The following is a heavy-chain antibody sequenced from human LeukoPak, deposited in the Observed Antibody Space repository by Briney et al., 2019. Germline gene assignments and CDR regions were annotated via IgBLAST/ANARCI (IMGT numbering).Heavy chain of an antibody. V-gene: IGHV3-48*01. D-gene: IGHD3-16*01. CDR1: GFTFSSYS. J-gene: IGHJ4*02. CDR2: ISSSSSTI. CDR3: ARDHNWGFDY. Sequence: PGGSLRLSCAASGFTFSSYSMNWVRQAPGKGLEWVSYISSSSSTIYYADSVKGRFTISRDNAKNSLYLQMDSLRAEDTAVYYCARDHNWGFDYWGQGILVAVSS.